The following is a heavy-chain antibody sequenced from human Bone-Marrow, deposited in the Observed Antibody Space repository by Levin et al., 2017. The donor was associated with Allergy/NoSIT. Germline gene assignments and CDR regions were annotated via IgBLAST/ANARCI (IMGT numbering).Heavy chain of an antibody. V-gene: IGHV3-30*03. J-gene: IGHJ4*02. CDR3: ARDPSRLLSGGRADH. Sequence: PGESLKISCTGSGFTFSSYGVHWVRQAPGKGLEWVAVISFRGNEKYYADSVKGRFTVSRDNSNNTASLEMHRLSLEDTAVYYCARDPSRLLSGGRADHWGQGALVTVSS. CDR2: ISFRGNEK. D-gene: IGHD1-26*01. CDR1: GFTFSSYG.